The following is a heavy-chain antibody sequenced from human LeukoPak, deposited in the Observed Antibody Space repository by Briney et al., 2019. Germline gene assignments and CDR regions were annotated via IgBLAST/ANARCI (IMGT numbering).Heavy chain of an antibody. CDR2: INPNSGGT. CDR1: GYTFTGYY. J-gene: IGHJ4*02. D-gene: IGHD3-10*01. Sequence: ASVKVSCKASGYTFTGYYMHWVRQAPGQGLEWMGWINPNSGGTNYAQKFQGRVTMTRDTSISTAYMELSRLRSDDTAVYYCAGEGHAYGSGRGHYWGQGTLVTVSS. CDR3: AGEGHAYGSGRGHY. V-gene: IGHV1-2*02.